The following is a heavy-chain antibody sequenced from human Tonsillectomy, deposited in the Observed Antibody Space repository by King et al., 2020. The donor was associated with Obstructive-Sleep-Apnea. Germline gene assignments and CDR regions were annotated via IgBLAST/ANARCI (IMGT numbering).Heavy chain of an antibody. CDR2: FSDNDGST. J-gene: IGHJ3*02. CDR1: GFTLSNYA. CDR3: AKSAGGNYVVFVI. D-gene: IGHD4-11*01. Sequence: VQLVESGGGLVQPGGSLRVSCAASGFTLSNYAMSWVRQAPGKGLEWVSGFSDNDGSTYYADSVKGRFTSSRDNSKNTLYLQMNSLRVEDTAVYYCAKSAGGNYVVFVIWGEGTMVDV. V-gene: IGHV3-23*04.